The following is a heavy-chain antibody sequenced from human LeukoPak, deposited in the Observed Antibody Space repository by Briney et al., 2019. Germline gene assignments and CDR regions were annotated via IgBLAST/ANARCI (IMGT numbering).Heavy chain of an antibody. V-gene: IGHV4-59*02. D-gene: IGHD3-16*01. CDR1: GASVNYYF. J-gene: IGHJ6*03. CDR2: VYSGGTS. CDR3: AREIVLMMSDVASPYFMDV. Sequence: SETLSLSCSVSGASVNYYFWGWIRQPPGRRLEWIGHVYSGGTSEYSPSLKGRVTISLDASNNQVSLSLTSSTAADTAVYYCAREIVLMMSDVASPYFMDVWGRGTTVTVAS.